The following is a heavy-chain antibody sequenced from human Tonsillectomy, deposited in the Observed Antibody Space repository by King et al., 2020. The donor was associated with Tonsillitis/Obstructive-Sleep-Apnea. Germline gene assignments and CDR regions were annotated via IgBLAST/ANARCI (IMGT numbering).Heavy chain of an antibody. J-gene: IGHJ4*02. CDR2: ISGSGGST. Sequence: EVQLVESGGDLVQPGGSLRLSCAASGFTFSSYAMSWVRQAPGKGLEWVSAISGSGGSTYYADSVKGRFTISRDNSKNTLYLQMNSLRAEDTAVYYCVKDDEYRSGWYDLDCWGQGTLVTVSS. D-gene: IGHD6-19*01. CDR1: GFTFSSYA. CDR3: VKDDEYRSGWYDLDC. V-gene: IGHV3-23*04.